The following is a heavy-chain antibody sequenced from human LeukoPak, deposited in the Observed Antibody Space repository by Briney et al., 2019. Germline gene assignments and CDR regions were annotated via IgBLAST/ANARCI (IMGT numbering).Heavy chain of an antibody. CDR1: GGTFRSAA. V-gene: IGHV1-69*13. Sequence: SVKVSCKASGGTFRSAAMSWVRQAPGQGLEWVGQIILMIGTTPYAQNFQGGVSISPDESTATVYMELTSLTSDDTAIYYCARDEYKGSATFNYWGQGTQVIVSS. J-gene: IGHJ4*02. CDR2: IILMIGTT. D-gene: IGHD1-1*01. CDR3: ARDEYKGSATFNY.